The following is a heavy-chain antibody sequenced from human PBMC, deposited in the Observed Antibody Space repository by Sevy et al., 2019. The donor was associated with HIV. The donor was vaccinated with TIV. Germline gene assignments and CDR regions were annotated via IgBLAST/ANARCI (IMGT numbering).Heavy chain of an antibody. Sequence: GGSLRLSCAASGFTFSSYAMHWVRQAPGKGLEWVAVISYDGSNKYYADSVKGRFTISRDNSKNTLYLQMNSLRAEDTAVYYCARGLGGSHRRAFDIWGQGTMVT. CDR3: ARGLGGSHRRAFDI. V-gene: IGHV3-30-3*01. J-gene: IGHJ3*02. D-gene: IGHD1-26*01. CDR1: GFTFSSYA. CDR2: ISYDGSNK.